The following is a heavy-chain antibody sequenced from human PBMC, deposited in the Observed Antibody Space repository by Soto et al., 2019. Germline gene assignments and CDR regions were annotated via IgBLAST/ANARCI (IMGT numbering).Heavy chain of an antibody. CDR1: GYTFTGYY. V-gene: IGHV1-2*02. CDR3: ARDGEDIVVVVAAKSYYGMDV. CDR2: INPNSGGT. D-gene: IGHD2-15*01. J-gene: IGHJ6*02. Sequence: GASVKVSCKASGYTFTGYYMHWVRQAPGQGLEWMGWINPNSGGTNYTQKFQGRVTMTRDTSISTAYMELSRLRSDDTAVYYCARDGEDIVVVVAAKSYYGMDVWGQGTTVTVSS.